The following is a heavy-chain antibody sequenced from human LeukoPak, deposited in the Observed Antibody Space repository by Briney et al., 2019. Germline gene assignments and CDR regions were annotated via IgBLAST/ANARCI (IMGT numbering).Heavy chain of an antibody. CDR3: ARSAGYCSGGSCYRAGNFDY. CDR2: INHSGST. Sequence: SETLSLTCAVYGGSFSGDYWSWIRQPPGKGLEWIGEINHSGSTNYNTSLRSRVTISVDTSKNQFSLELSSVTAADTAVYYCARSAGYCSGGSCYRAGNFDYWGQGTLVTASS. V-gene: IGHV4-34*01. CDR1: GGSFSGDY. D-gene: IGHD2-15*01. J-gene: IGHJ4*02.